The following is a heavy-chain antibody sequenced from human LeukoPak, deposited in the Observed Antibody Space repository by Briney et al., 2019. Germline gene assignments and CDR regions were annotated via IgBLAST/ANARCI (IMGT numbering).Heavy chain of an antibody. D-gene: IGHD6-13*01. CDR2: IGSSSTI. CDR1: GFTFSDYY. Sequence: GGSLRLSCAASGFTFSDYYMNWVRQAPGKGLEWVSSIGSSSTIYYADSVKGRFTISRDNAKNSLYLQMNSLRAEDTAVYYCARDSDSRDIAAAGTYGMDVWGKGTTVTVSS. J-gene: IGHJ6*04. CDR3: ARDSDSRDIAAAGTYGMDV. V-gene: IGHV3-69-1*01.